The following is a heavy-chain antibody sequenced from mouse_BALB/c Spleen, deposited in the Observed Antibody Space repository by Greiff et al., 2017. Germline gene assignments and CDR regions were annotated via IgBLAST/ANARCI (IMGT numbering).Heavy chain of an antibody. D-gene: IGHD1-1*01. CDR2: ISSGSSTI. J-gene: IGHJ4*01. V-gene: IGHV5-17*02. CDR3: ARRGTVVGPYAMDY. Sequence: EVKVVESGGGLVQPGGSRKLSCAASGFTFSSFGMHWVRQAPEKGLEWVAYISSGSSTIYYADTVKGRFTISRDNPKNTLFLQMTSLRSEDTAMYDCARRGTVVGPYAMDYWGQGTSVTVSS. CDR1: GFTFSSFG.